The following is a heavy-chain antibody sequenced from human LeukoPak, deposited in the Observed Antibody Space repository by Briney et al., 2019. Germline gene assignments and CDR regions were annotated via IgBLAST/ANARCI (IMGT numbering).Heavy chain of an antibody. J-gene: IGHJ3*02. D-gene: IGHD2-2*01. CDR1: GGSFSGYY. Sequence: SETLSLTCAVYGGSFSGYYWSWIRQPPGKGLEWVGSIYYSGDTYYNPSLKSRVTTSVDTSKSQFSLRLSSVTAADTAVYYCARHGNIVVLPATSKAFDIWGQGTMVTVSS. CDR2: IYYSGDT. V-gene: IGHV4-34*01. CDR3: ARHGNIVVLPATSKAFDI.